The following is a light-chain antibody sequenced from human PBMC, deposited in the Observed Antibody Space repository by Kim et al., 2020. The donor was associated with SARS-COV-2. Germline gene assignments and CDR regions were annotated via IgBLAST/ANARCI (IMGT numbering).Light chain of an antibody. CDR2: VAS. V-gene: IGKV1-17*03. J-gene: IGKJ2*01. CDR3: LQHRSYPYT. CDR1: QGISNY. Sequence: DIQMTQSPSAMSASVGDRVSITCRASQGISNYLAWFQQKPGKVPKRLIYVASNLQSGVPSRFSGSGSGTEFTLTINSLQPADFATYYCLQHRSYPYTFGQGTKLEI.